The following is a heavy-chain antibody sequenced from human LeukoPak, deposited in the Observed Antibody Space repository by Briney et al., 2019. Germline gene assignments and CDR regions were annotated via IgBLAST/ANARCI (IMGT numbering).Heavy chain of an antibody. V-gene: IGHV3-9*01. Sequence: GGSLRLSCAASGFTFDDYAMHWVRQAPGKGLEWVSGISWNSGSIGYADSVKGRFTISRDNAKNSLYLQMNSLRAEDTALYYCAKAVWFGESYFDYWGQGTLVTVSS. D-gene: IGHD3-10*01. CDR2: ISWNSGSI. CDR3: AKAVWFGESYFDY. CDR1: GFTFDDYA. J-gene: IGHJ4*02.